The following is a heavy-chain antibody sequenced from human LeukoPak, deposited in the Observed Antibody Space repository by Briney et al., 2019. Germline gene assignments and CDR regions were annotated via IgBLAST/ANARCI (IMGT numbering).Heavy chain of an antibody. CDR1: GFTFSSYA. J-gene: IGHJ4*02. Sequence: GGSLRLSCAASGFTFSSYAMSWVRQAPGKGLEWVSAISGSGGSTYYADSVKGRFTISRDNSKNTLYLQMNSLRAEDTAVYYCAKSPGFLGYCSGGVDYWGQGTLVTVSS. D-gene: IGHD2-15*01. V-gene: IGHV3-23*01. CDR2: ISGSGGST. CDR3: AKSPGFLGYCSGGVDY.